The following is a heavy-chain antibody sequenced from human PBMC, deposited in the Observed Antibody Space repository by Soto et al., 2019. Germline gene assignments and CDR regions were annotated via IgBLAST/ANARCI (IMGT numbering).Heavy chain of an antibody. CDR1: GYSFTYYW. Sequence: LGESLKVSCKGSGYSFTYYWIAWVRQMPGKGLEWMGVIYPSDSDTRYSPSFQGQVTISADKSISTAYLQWSNLKASDTAMYYCARQDGDGLYYFDYWGQGTLVTVSS. CDR3: ARQDGDGLYYFDY. V-gene: IGHV5-51*01. CDR2: IYPSDSDT. J-gene: IGHJ4*02. D-gene: IGHD4-17*01.